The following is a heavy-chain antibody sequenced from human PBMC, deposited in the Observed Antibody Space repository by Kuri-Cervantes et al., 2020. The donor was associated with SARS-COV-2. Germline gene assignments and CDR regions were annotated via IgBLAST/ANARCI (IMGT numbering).Heavy chain of an antibody. Sequence: GSLRLSCAVYGGSFSGYYWSWVRQPPGKGLEWIGFVYYGGSTNYIPSLRSRVTISINTSKNQFSLKLSSVTAADTAVYYCARRHITGYLDYWGQGILVTVSS. CDR3: ARRHITGYLDY. CDR1: GGSFSGYY. CDR2: VYYGGST. V-gene: IGHV4-59*08. J-gene: IGHJ4*02. D-gene: IGHD1-14*01.